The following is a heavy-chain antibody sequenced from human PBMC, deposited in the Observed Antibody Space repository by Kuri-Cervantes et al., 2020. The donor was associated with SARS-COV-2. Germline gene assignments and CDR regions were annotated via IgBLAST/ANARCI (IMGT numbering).Heavy chain of an antibody. CDR3: ASTVWGLGDYYYCYMDV. V-gene: IGHV4-38-2*01. CDR2: IYRSGST. Sequence: SETLSLTCAVSGYSISSGYYWGWIRQPPGKGLEWIGYIYRSGSTYYNPSLKSRVTISIDRSKNQFSLNLSSVTAADTAVYYCASTVWGLGDYYYCYMDVWGKGTTVTVSS. J-gene: IGHJ6*03. CDR1: GYSISSGYY. D-gene: IGHD3-16*01.